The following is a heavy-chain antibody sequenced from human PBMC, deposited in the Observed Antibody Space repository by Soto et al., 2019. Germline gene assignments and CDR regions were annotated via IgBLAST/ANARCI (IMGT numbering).Heavy chain of an antibody. CDR3: ARVMAAMQNWLDP. Sequence: QVQLQESGPGLVKPSQTLSLTCTVSGGSISNVGYFWSWIRQPPGKGLEWIGFIDHTGTTYYNSSLRSRVRISIDTSKSQFSLKLNSVTAAHTAVYYCARVMAAMQNWLDPWGQGTLVTVS. D-gene: IGHD2-2*01. CDR1: GGSISNVGYF. J-gene: IGHJ5*02. CDR2: IDHTGTT. V-gene: IGHV4-30-4*01.